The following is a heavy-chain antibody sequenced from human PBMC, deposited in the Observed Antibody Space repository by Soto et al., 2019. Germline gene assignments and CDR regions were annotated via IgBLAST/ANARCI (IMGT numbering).Heavy chain of an antibody. D-gene: IGHD4-17*01. CDR3: AHKVTTGAFDI. CDR2: IYWDDDK. V-gene: IGHV2-5*02. J-gene: IGHJ3*02. Sequence: QITLKESGPTLVKPTQTLTLTCTFSGFSLSTSGVGVGWISQPPGKALEGIALIYWDDDKRYSPSLKSRLTITKETTKNQVVLTMTNMDPVDTATYYCAHKVTTGAFDIWGQGTMVTVSS. CDR1: GFSLSTSGVG.